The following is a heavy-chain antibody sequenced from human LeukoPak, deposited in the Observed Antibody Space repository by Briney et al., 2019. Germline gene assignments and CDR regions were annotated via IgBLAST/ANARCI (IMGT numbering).Heavy chain of an antibody. J-gene: IGHJ4*02. CDR2: IYYSGST. CDR1: GGSISSCDYY. Sequence: SETLSLTCTVSGGSISSCDYYWSWIRQPPGKGLEWIGYIYYSGSTYYNPSLKSRVTISVDTSKNQFSLKLSSVTAADTAVYYCASYYGYSYGSFDYWGQGTLVTVSS. V-gene: IGHV4-30-4*08. D-gene: IGHD5-18*01. CDR3: ASYYGYSYGSFDY.